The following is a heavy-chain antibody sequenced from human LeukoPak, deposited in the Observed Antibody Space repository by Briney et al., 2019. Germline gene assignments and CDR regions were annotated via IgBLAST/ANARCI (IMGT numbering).Heavy chain of an antibody. CDR2: IYYSGST. CDR1: GGSISSSSYY. D-gene: IGHD6-19*01. V-gene: IGHV4-39*01. J-gene: IGHJ5*02. Sequence: KPSETLSLTCTVSGGSISSSSYYWGWIRQPPGKGLEWIGSIYYSGSTYYNPSLKSRVTISVDTSKNQFSLKLSSVTAADTAVYYCARHGGEAVAWSWFDPWGQGTLVTVSS. CDR3: ARHGGEAVAWSWFDP.